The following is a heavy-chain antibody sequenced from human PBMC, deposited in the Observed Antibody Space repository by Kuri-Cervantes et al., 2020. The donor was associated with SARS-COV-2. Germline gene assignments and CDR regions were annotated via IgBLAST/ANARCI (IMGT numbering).Heavy chain of an antibody. D-gene: IGHD2-2*01. CDR1: GGTFSSYA. V-gene: IGHV1-69*13. CDR3: ARWTRYQLLGGNYYYYYYMDV. J-gene: IGHJ6*03. CDR2: IIPIFGTA. Sequence: SVKVSCKASGGTFSSYAISWVRQAPGQGLEWMGGIIPIFGTANYAQKFQGRVTITADESTSTAYMELSSLRSEDTAVYYCARWTRYQLLGGNYYYYYYMDVWGKGTTVTVSS.